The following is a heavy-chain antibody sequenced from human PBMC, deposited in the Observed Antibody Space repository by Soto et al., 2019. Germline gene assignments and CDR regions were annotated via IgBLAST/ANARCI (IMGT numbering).Heavy chain of an antibody. D-gene: IGHD3-16*01. CDR1: GYTFTSYG. CDR2: INGYNGNT. CDR3: ARMGVVPYYYYGMDV. J-gene: IGHJ6*02. Sequence: QVQLVQSGAEVKKPGASVKVSCKASGYTFTSYGISWVRQAPGQGLEWMGWINGYNGNTNHAQKLQGRVTMSTDTSTSTAYMELRSLRSDDSAVYYCARMGVVPYYYYGMDVWCQGTTVTVSS. V-gene: IGHV1-18*01.